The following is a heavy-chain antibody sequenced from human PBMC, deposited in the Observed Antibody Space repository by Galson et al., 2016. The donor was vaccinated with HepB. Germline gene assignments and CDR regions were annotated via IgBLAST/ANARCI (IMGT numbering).Heavy chain of an antibody. D-gene: IGHD3-16*01. V-gene: IGHV3-23*01. CDR2: ITGSGGTT. Sequence: SLRLSCAASGFSFSTSGMSWVRQTPGRGLERVSGITGSGGTTHYADHVKGRFTISRDNSKNTLYLYMHSLRAGDAAVYYCWKQGGFDYWGQGALVTLSS. CDR1: GFSFSTSG. CDR3: WKQGGFDY. J-gene: IGHJ4*02.